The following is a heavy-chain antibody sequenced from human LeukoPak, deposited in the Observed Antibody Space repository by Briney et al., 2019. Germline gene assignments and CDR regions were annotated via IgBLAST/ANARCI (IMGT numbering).Heavy chain of an antibody. V-gene: IGHV3-30-3*01. CDR1: GFAFSTYA. Sequence: GGSLRLSCAASGFAFSTYAINWVRQAPGKGLEWVAVISYDGSNKYYADSVKGRFTISRDNSKNTLYLQMNSLGAEDTAVYYCAREDTAMVLPDYWGQGTLVTVSS. CDR3: AREDTAMVLPDY. CDR2: ISYDGSNK. J-gene: IGHJ4*02. D-gene: IGHD5-18*01.